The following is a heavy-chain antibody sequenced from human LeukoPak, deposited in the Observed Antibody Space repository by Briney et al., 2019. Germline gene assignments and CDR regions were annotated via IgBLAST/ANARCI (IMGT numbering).Heavy chain of an antibody. Sequence: SETLSLTCTVSGGSISSSSFYWGWIRQPPGKGLECIGSIYYSGRTYYNPSLKSRVTISINTSKNQFSLKLTSVTAADTAVYYCARAGGSGLIDYWGQGTLVTVSS. CDR2: IYYSGRT. J-gene: IGHJ4*02. CDR3: ARAGGSGLIDY. D-gene: IGHD6-19*01. V-gene: IGHV4-39*07. CDR1: GGSISSSSFY.